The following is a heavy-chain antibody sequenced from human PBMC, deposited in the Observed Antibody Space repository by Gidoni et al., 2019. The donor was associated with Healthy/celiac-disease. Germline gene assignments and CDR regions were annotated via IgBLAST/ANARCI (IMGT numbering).Heavy chain of an antibody. CDR3: ARNLLYSGYDKNFDY. J-gene: IGHJ4*02. CDR2: IIPIFGKA. CDR1: GGTFSSYA. D-gene: IGHD5-12*01. Sequence: QVQLVQSGPEVTKPGSSVKVSCKASGGTFSSYAIRWVRPAPGQGLEWMGGIIPIFGKANYAQKFQGRVTITANESTSTAYMELGSLRSEDTAVYYCARNLLYSGYDKNFDYWGQGTLVTVSS. V-gene: IGHV1-69*01.